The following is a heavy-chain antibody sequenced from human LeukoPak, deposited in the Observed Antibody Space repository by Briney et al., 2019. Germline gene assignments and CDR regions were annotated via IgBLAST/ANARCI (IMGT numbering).Heavy chain of an antibody. J-gene: IGHJ4*02. Sequence: PGGSLRLSCAASGFTFSYYGMHWVRQAPGKGLEWVAVISYDGSNKYYADSVKGRFTISRDNSKNTLSLQMNSLRAEDTAVYYCARDAYCSGGSYYHFDCWGQGTLVTVSS. CDR2: ISYDGSNK. D-gene: IGHD2-15*01. CDR3: ARDAYCSGGSYYHFDC. V-gene: IGHV3-30*03. CDR1: GFTFSYYG.